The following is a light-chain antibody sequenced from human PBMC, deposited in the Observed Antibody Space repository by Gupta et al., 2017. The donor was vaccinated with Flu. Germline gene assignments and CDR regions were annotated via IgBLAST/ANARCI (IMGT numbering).Light chain of an antibody. J-gene: IGLJ2*01. V-gene: IGLV3-21*02. CDR1: NIGSYS. Sequence: SYVLTQPPSVSVAPGQPARISCGGNNIGSYSVHWYQQKQGQDPVLVVDYDSRQPSGITERCSCYTAGNYATPLTSSVGAGEEADDYWRVSDTSSARVVFGGGTKLTVL. CDR2: YDS. CDR3: RVSDTSSARVV.